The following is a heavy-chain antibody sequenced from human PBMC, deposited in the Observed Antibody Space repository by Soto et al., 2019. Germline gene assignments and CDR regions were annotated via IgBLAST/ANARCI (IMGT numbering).Heavy chain of an antibody. CDR3: ARLYGSSWYVDY. V-gene: IGHV1-46*03. J-gene: IGHJ4*02. D-gene: IGHD6-13*01. CDR2: INPSGGST. CDR1: GYTFTSHY. Sequence: GASVKVSCKASGYTFTSHYMHWVRQAPGQGLEWMGIINPSGGSTNYAQKFQGRVTMTGDTSTSTVYMELSSLRSEDTAVYYCARLYGSSWYVDYWGQGTLVTVSS.